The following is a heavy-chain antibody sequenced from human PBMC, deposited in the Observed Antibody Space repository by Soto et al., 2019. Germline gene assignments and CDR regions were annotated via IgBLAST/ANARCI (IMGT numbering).Heavy chain of an antibody. Sequence: QLVLQESGSGLVRPSQTLSLTCSVSGGSINSGRSSWNWIRQSPGKGLEWIAYIYHSGSTSYNPSLKSRVTISVDRSEKQFSLKLTSVTAADPAVYYCVRESTTSGPNWFDTWGPGILVTVSS. CDR1: GGSINSGRSS. D-gene: IGHD1-1*01. V-gene: IGHV4-30-2*06. J-gene: IGHJ5*02. CDR3: VRESTTSGPNWFDT. CDR2: IYHSGST.